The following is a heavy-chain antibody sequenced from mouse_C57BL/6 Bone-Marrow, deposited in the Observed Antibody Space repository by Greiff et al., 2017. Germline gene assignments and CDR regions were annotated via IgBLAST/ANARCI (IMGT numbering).Heavy chain of an antibody. CDR2: ISGGGGNT. CDR1: GFTFSSYT. V-gene: IGHV5-9*01. D-gene: IGHD2-1*01. Sequence: EVQRVESGGGLVKPGGSLKLSCAASGFTFSSYTMSWVRQTPEKRLEWVATISGGGGNTYYPDSVKGRFTISRDNAKNTLYLQMSSLRSEDTALYYCARQAHYGTPFAYWGQGTLVTVSA. CDR3: ARQAHYGTPFAY. J-gene: IGHJ3*01.